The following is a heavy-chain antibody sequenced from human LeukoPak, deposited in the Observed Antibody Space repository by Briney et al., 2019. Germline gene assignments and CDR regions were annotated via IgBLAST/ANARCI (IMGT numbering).Heavy chain of an antibody. CDR1: GFTFSSYG. CDR3: ARDARYCSGGSCSPFNWFDP. D-gene: IGHD2-15*01. J-gene: IGHJ5*02. V-gene: IGHV3-33*01. Sequence: GRSLSLSCAASGFTFSSYGMHWVRQAPAKGLEWVGVVWYYGSEKYYEDSVNGRFTISRDNSKNTPYMKMNSLRAEDTAVYYCARDARYCSGGSCSPFNWFDPWGQGTLVTVSS. CDR2: VWYYGSEK.